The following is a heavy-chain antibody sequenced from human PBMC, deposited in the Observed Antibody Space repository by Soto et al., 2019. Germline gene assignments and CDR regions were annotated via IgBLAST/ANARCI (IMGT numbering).Heavy chain of an antibody. CDR1: GYTFTSYG. D-gene: IGHD6-6*01. CDR2: ISAYNGNT. V-gene: IGHV1-18*01. J-gene: IGHJ3*02. CDR3: ASGPEYSSSSGAFDI. Sequence: ASVKVSCKASGYTFTSYGISWVRQAPGQGLEWMGWISAYNGNTNYAQKLQGRVTMTTDTSTSTAYMELRSLRSDDTAVYYCASGPEYSSSSGAFDIWGQGTMVTVSS.